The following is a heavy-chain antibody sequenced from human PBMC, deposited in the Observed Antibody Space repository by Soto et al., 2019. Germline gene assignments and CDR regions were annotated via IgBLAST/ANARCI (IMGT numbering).Heavy chain of an antibody. CDR2: ISGSGGST. J-gene: IGHJ4*02. V-gene: IGHV3-23*01. CDR1: GFTFSNAW. CDR3: ANPGRVSSKGDDY. Sequence: GRSLRLSCAASGFTFSNAWINWVRQAPGKGLEWVSGISGSGGSTYYADSVKGRFTISRDNSKNTLYLQMNSLRAEDTAVYYCANPGRVSSKGDDYWGQGTLVTVSS. D-gene: IGHD6-6*01.